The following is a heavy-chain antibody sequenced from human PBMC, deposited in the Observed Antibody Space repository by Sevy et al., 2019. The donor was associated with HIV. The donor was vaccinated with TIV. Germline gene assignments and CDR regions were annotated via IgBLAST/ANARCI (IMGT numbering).Heavy chain of an antibody. CDR2: INWKSGII. J-gene: IGHJ1*01. CDR1: GFTFDDYG. V-gene: IGHV3-9*01. Sequence: SLRLSCAASGFTFDDYGMHWVRQAPGRGLEWVSGINWKSGIIDYADSVKGRFTISRDNAKNSLHLQMNSLRVEDTALYYCVRGLMGAVGTAEYFQDWGQGTLVTVSS. CDR3: VRGLMGAVGTAEYFQD. D-gene: IGHD1-1*01.